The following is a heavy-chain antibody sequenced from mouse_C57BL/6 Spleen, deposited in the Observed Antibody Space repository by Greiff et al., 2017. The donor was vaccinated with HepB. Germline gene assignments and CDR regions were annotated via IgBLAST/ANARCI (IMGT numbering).Heavy chain of an antibody. Sequence: EVQRVESGGGLVKPGGSLKLSCAASGFTFSSYAMSWVRQTPEKRLEWVATISDGGSYTYYPDNVKGRFTISRDNAKNNLYLQMSHLKSEDTAMYYCAREDGSSSFNVWGTGTTVTVSS. CDR3: AREDGSSSFNV. V-gene: IGHV5-4*01. J-gene: IGHJ1*03. D-gene: IGHD1-1*01. CDR1: GFTFSSYA. CDR2: ISDGGSYT.